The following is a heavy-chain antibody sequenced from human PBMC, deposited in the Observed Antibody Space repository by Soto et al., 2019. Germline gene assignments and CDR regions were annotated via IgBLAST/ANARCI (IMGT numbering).Heavy chain of an antibody. CDR2: INANSGGT. Sequence: ASVKVSCKASGFSFTGYYIHWLRQAPGKGLEWMGLINANSGGTEYAKKFQGRVTLTRDTSIATAYLTLTSLTSDDTALYYCAKDLTRKRAYWLDXWGQGTQVTVSX. D-gene: IGHD3-16*01. V-gene: IGHV1-2*02. CDR3: AKDLTRKRAYWLDX. J-gene: IGHJ5*02. CDR1: GFSFTGYY.